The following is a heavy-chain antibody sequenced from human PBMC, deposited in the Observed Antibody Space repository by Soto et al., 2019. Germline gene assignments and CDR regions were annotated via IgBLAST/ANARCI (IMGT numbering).Heavy chain of an antibody. D-gene: IGHD6-19*01. V-gene: IGHV2-5*01. J-gene: IGHJ5*02. CDR2: IYLNDDK. CDR3: AKSGSSGWYGWFDP. CDR1: GFSLRTSGVG. Sequence: GPTLVNPTQTLTLTCIFSGFSLRTSGVGVGWIRQPPGKALEWLGFIYLNDDKRYSPSLKSRLTITKDTSKNQVVLTMTNMDPVDTATYYCAKSGSSGWYGWFDPWGQGTLVTVSS.